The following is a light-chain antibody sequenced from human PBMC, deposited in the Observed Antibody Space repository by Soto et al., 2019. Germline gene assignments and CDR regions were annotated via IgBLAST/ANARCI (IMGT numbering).Light chain of an antibody. CDR2: GAS. CDR3: LQAPIYPWR. Sequence: AIPVNQSPSSLSASVGDRVSITCRASQGIRNDLGWYQHKPGKAPKLLIHGASSLQSGVPSRFSGSASGTEFTLTISSLQPEDLASYYCLQAPIYPWRFGQGTKVDI. CDR1: QGIRND. V-gene: IGKV1-6*01. J-gene: IGKJ1*01.